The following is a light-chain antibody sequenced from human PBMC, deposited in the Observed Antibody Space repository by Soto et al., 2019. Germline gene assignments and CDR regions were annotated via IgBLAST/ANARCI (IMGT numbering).Light chain of an antibody. CDR1: SSDVGGYNY. CDR3: SSYTSSSIYV. Sequence: QSALTQPASVSGSPGQSITISCTGTSSDVGGYNYVSWYQQHPGKAPKLMIYDVSNGPSGVSNRFSGSKSGNPASLTISGLQAEDEADYYCSSYTSSSIYVFGTGTKVTVL. J-gene: IGLJ1*01. CDR2: DVS. V-gene: IGLV2-14*01.